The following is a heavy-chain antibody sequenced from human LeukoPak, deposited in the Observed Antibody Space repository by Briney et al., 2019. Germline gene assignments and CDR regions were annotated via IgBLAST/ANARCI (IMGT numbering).Heavy chain of an antibody. D-gene: IGHD1-7*01. J-gene: IGHJ4*02. CDR2: ISSSGSTI. CDR1: GFTFSDYY. V-gene: IGHV3-11*04. CDR3: AGYNWNYAVDY. Sequence: PGGSLRLSCVASGFTFSDYYMSWIRQAPGKGLEWVSYISSSGSTIYYADSVKGRFTISRDNAKNSLYLQMNSLRAEDTAVYYCAGYNWNYAVDYWGQGTLVTVSS.